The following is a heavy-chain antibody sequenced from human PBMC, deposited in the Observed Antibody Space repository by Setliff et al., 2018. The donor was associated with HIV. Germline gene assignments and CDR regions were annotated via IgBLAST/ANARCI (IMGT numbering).Heavy chain of an antibody. Sequence: GGSLRLSCAASGFTFSTYTMNWVRQAPGKGLEWISSISSNIIYIYYADSVRGRFTISRDNAKNSLYLQMNSLRVEDTAVYYCARTSTTTGTTLNWFDPWGQGTLVTVSS. CDR3: ARTSTTTGTTLNWFDP. J-gene: IGHJ5*02. D-gene: IGHD1-1*01. CDR1: GFTFSTYT. V-gene: IGHV3-21*01. CDR2: ISSNIIYI.